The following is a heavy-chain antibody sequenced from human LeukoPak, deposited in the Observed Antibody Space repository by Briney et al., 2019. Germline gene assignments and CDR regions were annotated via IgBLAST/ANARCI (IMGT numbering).Heavy chain of an antibody. J-gene: IGHJ4*02. CDR1: GGSISSSSYY. V-gene: IGHV4-39*01. Sequence: PSETPSLTCTVSGGSISSSSYYWGWIRQPPGKGLEWIGSIYYSGSTYYNPSLKSRVTISVDTSKNQFSLKLSSVAAADTAVYYCARRVRNLRVSFDYWGQGTLVTVSS. CDR2: IYYSGST. CDR3: ARRVRNLRVSFDY.